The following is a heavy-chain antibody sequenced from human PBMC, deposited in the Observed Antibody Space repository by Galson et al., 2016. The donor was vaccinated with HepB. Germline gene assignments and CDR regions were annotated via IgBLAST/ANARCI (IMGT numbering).Heavy chain of an antibody. CDR1: AYTLADYY. J-gene: IGHJ5*02. V-gene: IGHV1-2*02. D-gene: IGHD6-13*01. CDR3: ARGYFDPYSSSWPSDP. Sequence: SVKVSCKASAYTLADYYIHWVRQAPGQGLEWMGWINPNSGGTVYAQKFQGRVTMTRDTSINTAYMELTRLRSDDTALYYCARGYFDPYSSSWPSDPWGQGTLVTVSS. CDR2: INPNSGGT.